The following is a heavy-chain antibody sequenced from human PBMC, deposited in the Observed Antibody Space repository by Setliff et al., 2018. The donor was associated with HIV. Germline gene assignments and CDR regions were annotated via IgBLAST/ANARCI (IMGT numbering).Heavy chain of an antibody. J-gene: IGHJ5*02. CDR3: AAGLNYYDRSGLGA. D-gene: IGHD3-22*01. Sequence: ASVKVSCKASGYTFTSYDINWVRQATGQGLEWMGWMNPNSGNTGYAQKFQGRVTMTRNTSISTAYMELSSLRSEDTAVYYCAAGLNYYDRSGLGAWGQGTLVTVSS. CDR2: MNPNSGNT. V-gene: IGHV1-8*02. CDR1: GYTFTSYD.